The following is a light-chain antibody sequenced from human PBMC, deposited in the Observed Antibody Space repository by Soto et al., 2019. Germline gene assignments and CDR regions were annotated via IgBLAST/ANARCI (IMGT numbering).Light chain of an antibody. CDR3: QQYNNWWT. J-gene: IGKJ1*01. Sequence: EIVMTQSPATLSVSPGERATLSCRASQSFSSNLAWYQQKPCQAPRLLIYGASTRATGIPARFSGSGSGTEFPLTNSSLQSADFAVYYCQQYNNWWTFGQGTTVEIK. CDR1: QSFSSN. V-gene: IGKV3-15*01. CDR2: GAS.